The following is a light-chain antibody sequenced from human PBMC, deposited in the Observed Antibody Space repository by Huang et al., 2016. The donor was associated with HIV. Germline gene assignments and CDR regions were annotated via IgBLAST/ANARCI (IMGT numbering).Light chain of an antibody. V-gene: IGKV3-15*01. CDR2: GES. CDR1: QRVRCD. Sequence: DIGMTQSPAILSVSPGARATLSCRASQRVRCDLAWYQQRPGQAPRLLIYGESARATWTPARFSGSGSGTDFTLTISSLQSEDFAVYYCQQYNNWPPYTFGQGTKLEIK. CDR3: QQYNNWPPYT. J-gene: IGKJ2*01.